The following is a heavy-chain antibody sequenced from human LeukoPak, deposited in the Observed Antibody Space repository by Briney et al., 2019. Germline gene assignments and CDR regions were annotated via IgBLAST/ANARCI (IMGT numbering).Heavy chain of an antibody. D-gene: IGHD5-12*01. CDR1: GFTYSSYV. CDR2: ITGSGGNT. V-gene: IGHV3-23*01. Sequence: GGSLRLSCAASGFTYSSYVMSWVRQAPGQGLEWVSTITGSGGNTYYADSVKGRFTISRDNSKNTLYLQMNSLRAEDTAVYYCAKSRVGYDYWGQGTLVTVSS. J-gene: IGHJ4*02. CDR3: AKSRVGYDY.